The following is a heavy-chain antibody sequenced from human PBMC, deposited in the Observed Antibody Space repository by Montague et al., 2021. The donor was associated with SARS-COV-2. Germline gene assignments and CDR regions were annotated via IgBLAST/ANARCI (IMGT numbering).Heavy chain of an antibody. CDR2: ISYDGSNN. J-gene: IGHJ5*02. CDR1: GFTFSRYA. D-gene: IGHD2-15*01. Sequence: SLRLSCAASGFTFSRYAMHWVRQAPGKGLEWVAVISYDGSNNYYADSVKGRFTISRDNSRNTLYLQMNSLSAEDTAVYYCARDGGGWFDPWGQGTLVTVSS. CDR3: ARDGGGWFDP. V-gene: IGHV3-30*04.